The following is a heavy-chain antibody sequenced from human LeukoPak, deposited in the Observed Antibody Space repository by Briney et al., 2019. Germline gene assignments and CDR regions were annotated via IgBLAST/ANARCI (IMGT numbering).Heavy chain of an antibody. CDR3: AKDRATYSSGWYSSVDY. CDR1: GFTVSNNY. J-gene: IGHJ4*02. D-gene: IGHD6-19*01. CDR2: IYSGGST. Sequence: WGSLRLSCAASGFTVSNNYMRWVRQAPGKGLEWVSLIYSGGSTYYADSVKGRFIISRDNSKNTLYLQMNSLRAEDTAVYYCAKDRATYSSGWYSSVDYWGQGTLVTVSS. V-gene: IGHV3-53*05.